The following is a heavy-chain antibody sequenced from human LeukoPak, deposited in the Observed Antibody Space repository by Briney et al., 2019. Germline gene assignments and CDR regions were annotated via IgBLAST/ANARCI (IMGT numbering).Heavy chain of an antibody. CDR3: ARASGSYWWFDS. J-gene: IGHJ5*01. D-gene: IGHD1-26*01. V-gene: IGHV1-2*02. CDR1: GYTFTGYY. CDR2: VNPNSGDT. Sequence: ASVKVSCKASGYTFTGYYMHWVRQAPGQGLEWMGCVNPNSGDTNYAQKFQGSVTMTRDTSISTVYTELSRLRSDDTAVYYCARASGSYWWFDSWGQGTLVTVSS.